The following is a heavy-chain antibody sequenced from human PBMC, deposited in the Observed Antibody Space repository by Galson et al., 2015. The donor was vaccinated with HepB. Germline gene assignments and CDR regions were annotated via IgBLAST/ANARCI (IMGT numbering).Heavy chain of an antibody. D-gene: IGHD2-2*03. V-gene: IGHV3-21*01. CDR2: ISSSSSYI. J-gene: IGHJ6*02. Sequence: SLRLSCAASGFTSSSYSMNWVRQAPGKGLEWVSSISSSSSYIYYADSVKGRFTISRDNAKNSPYLRMNSLRAEDTAVYYCARAGYCSSTSCYQSSMGYYGMDVWGQGTTVTVSS. CDR3: ARAGYCSSTSCYQSSMGYYGMDV. CDR1: GFTSSSYS.